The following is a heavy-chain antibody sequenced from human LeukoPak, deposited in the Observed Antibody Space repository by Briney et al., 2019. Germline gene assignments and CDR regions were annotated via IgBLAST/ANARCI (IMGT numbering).Heavy chain of an antibody. D-gene: IGHD1-26*01. CDR2: FDPDDGET. V-gene: IGHV1-24*01. J-gene: IGHJ4*02. CDR3: ATDLQGGASNY. CDR1: GFTFTAYY. Sequence: ASVKVSCKASGFTFTAYYINWVRQAPGQGLEWMGGFDPDDGETIYAQKFQGRVTMTEDTSTDTAYMELSSLRSEDTAVYYCATDLQGGASNYWGQGTLVTVSS.